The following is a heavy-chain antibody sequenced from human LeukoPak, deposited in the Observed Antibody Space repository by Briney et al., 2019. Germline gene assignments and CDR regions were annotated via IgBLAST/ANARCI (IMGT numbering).Heavy chain of an antibody. V-gene: IGHV3-48*01. D-gene: IGHD2-21*02. CDR3: TTGGSGDYRRH. Sequence: PGGSLRLSCAASGFTFSSYSMNWVRQAPGKGPVWLSYISTNGYTKYYADSMKGRFTISRDNDKNSLYLQMNSLRAEDTAVYYCTTGGSGDYRRHWGRGTLVTVSS. CDR2: ISTNGYTK. J-gene: IGHJ4*02. CDR1: GFTFSSYS.